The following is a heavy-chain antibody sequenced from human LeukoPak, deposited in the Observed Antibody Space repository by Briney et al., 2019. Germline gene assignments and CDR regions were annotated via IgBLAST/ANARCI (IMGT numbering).Heavy chain of an antibody. Sequence: PGGSLRLSCAASGSTFDDYAMHWVRQAPGKGLEWVSGISWNSGSIGYADSVKGRFTISRDNAKNSLYLQMNSLRAEDTALYYCAKDTGGAAPLRYMDVWGKGTTVTVSS. CDR1: GSTFDDYA. J-gene: IGHJ6*03. CDR3: AKDTGGAAPLRYMDV. D-gene: IGHD6-6*01. V-gene: IGHV3-9*01. CDR2: ISWNSGSI.